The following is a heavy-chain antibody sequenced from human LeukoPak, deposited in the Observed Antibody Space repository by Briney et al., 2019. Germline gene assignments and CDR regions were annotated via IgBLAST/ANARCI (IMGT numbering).Heavy chain of an antibody. J-gene: IGHJ6*03. Sequence: ASVEVSCKASGYTFTRYGISWVRQAPGQGLEWMGWISAYNGNTNYAQKLQGRVTMTTDTSTSTAYMELRSLRSDDTAVYYCARESLATVYYMDVWGKGTTVTVSS. CDR2: ISAYNGNT. V-gene: IGHV1-18*01. CDR1: GYTFTRYG. D-gene: IGHD4-11*01. CDR3: ARESLATVYYMDV.